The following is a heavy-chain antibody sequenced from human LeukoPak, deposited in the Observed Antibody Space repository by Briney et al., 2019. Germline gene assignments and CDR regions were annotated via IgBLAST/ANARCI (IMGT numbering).Heavy chain of an antibody. CDR3: ARHRGSGNWRPSAFDV. J-gene: IGHJ3*01. D-gene: IGHD4-23*01. CDR2: IFYTGNT. CDR1: GGSISTYY. V-gene: IGHV4-59*08. Sequence: SETLSLTCTVSGGSISTYYWSWIRQPPGKGLEWIGYIFYTGNTNSDPSLNSRVTISVDTSKNQFSMNLSSVTAADTAMYFCARHRGSGNWRPSAFDVWGQGTVVTVSS.